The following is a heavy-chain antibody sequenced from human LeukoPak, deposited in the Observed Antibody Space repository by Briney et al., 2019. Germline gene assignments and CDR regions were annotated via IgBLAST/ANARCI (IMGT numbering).Heavy chain of an antibody. CDR3: AKEYTSGWVPFDY. J-gene: IGHJ4*02. CDR2: ISGSGDIT. CDR1: GFTITKYA. V-gene: IGHV3-23*01. D-gene: IGHD6-19*01. Sequence: GGSLRLSCAASGFTITKYAMSWVRQAPGKGLEWVSAISGSGDITHYADSVKGRFTISRDNSKNTLFLQMNSLRAEDTALYYCAKEYTSGWVPFDYWGQGTLVTVSS.